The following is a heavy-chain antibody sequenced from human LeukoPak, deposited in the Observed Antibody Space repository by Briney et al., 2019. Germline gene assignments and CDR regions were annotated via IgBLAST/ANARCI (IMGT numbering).Heavy chain of an antibody. CDR1: GFTFSNFA. J-gene: IGHJ4*02. CDR2: VSSDGINT. CDR3: ARADWDTAMIDY. V-gene: IGHV3-23*01. D-gene: IGHD5-18*01. Sequence: GGSLRLSCSASGFTFSNFAMSWVRQAPGKGLEWVSAVSSDGINTYYTDSLKGRFTISRDNSKNTVFLQMHSLTAEDTAVYYCARADWDTAMIDYWGQGTLVTVSS.